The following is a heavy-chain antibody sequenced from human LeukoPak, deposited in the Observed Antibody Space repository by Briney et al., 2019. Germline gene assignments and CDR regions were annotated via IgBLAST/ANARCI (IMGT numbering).Heavy chain of an antibody. J-gene: IGHJ4*02. CDR3: ARDPYCGGGSCYPFDS. CDR1: GYSINSGYY. D-gene: IGHD2-15*01. Sequence: SETLSLTCAVSGYSINSGYYWGWIRQPPGEGLEWIGSIHHSGNTYYNQSLKSRVTISRDTSENQFSLRLSSVTATDTAVYYCARDPYCGGGSCYPFDSWGPGTLVTVSS. V-gene: IGHV4-38-2*02. CDR2: IHHSGNT.